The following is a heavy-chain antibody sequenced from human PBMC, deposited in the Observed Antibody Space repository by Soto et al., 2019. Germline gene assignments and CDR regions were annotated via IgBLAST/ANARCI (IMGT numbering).Heavy chain of an antibody. D-gene: IGHD4-17*01. CDR1: GFTFSSYA. Sequence: EVQLLESGGGLVQPGGSLRLSCAASGFTFSSYAMSWVRQAPGKGLEWVSAISGSGGSTYYADSVKGRFTISRDNSKNPLYLQMNSLRAEDTAVYSCAKVWGYGDYGGGDYWGQGTLVTVSS. J-gene: IGHJ4*02. CDR2: ISGSGGST. V-gene: IGHV3-23*01. CDR3: AKVWGYGDYGGGDY.